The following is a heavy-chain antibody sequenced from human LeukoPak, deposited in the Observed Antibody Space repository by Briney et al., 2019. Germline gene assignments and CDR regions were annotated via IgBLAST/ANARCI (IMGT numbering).Heavy chain of an antibody. Sequence: PGGSLRLSCTASGFTFGDYAMSWVRQAPGKGRECVGFIRSKTYGGTTEYAASVKGRFTISRDDSKSIAYLQMNSLKAEDTAVYYCTRVGYCSTTSCYWFGYWGQGTLVTVSS. V-gene: IGHV3-49*04. D-gene: IGHD2-2*01. CDR2: IRSKTYGGTT. CDR1: GFTFGDYA. CDR3: TRVGYCSTTSCYWFGY. J-gene: IGHJ4*02.